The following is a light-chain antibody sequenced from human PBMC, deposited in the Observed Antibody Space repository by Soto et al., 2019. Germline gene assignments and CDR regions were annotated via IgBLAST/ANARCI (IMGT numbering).Light chain of an antibody. CDR2: EDN. J-gene: IGLJ2*01. CDR1: SSDVGSYNL. CDR3: CSYAGSITYVV. Sequence: QSALTQPASVSGSPGQSITISCTGTSSDVGSYNLVSWYQQHPGKAPKLMIYEDNKRPSGVSNRFSGSKSDNTASLTISGLQAEDQADYYCCSYAGSITYVVFGGGTKRPS. V-gene: IGLV2-23*01.